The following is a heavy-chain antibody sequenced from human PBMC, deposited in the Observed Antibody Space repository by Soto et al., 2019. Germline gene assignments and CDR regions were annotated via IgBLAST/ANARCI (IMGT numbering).Heavy chain of an antibody. V-gene: IGHV3-23*01. D-gene: IGHD4-17*01. CDR1: GFTFSSFA. CDR2: ISGSGGNT. Sequence: EVQLLESGGGLVQPGGSLRLSCAASGFTFSSFAMSWVRQAPGKGLEWVSAISGSGGNTYYADSVKGRFTISRDNSKNTLYLQMNSLRAEDTAVYYCAKGRYGDYGWFDPWGQGTLVTVSS. J-gene: IGHJ5*02. CDR3: AKGRYGDYGWFDP.